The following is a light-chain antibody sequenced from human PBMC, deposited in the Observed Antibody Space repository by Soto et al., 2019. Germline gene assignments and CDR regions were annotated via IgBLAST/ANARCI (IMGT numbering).Light chain of an antibody. V-gene: IGKV3D-11*01. CDR3: QQHSNWHPFT. CDR2: GLS. CDR1: QRVSRY. Sequence: MTQSPSTLSVSPWERVTLSCGASQRVSRYFAWYQPKPGQAPRLLLYGLSSRATGIPDSFSGSESGTDFSLTISSLERDDFAAYDCQQHSNWHPFTCGQGTRLEIK. J-gene: IGKJ5*01.